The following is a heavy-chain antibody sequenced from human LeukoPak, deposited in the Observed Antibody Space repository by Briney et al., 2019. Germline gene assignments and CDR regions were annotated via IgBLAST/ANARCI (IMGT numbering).Heavy chain of an antibody. D-gene: IGHD3-22*01. CDR2: IWYDGSNK. CDR1: GFTFSSYG. CDR3: ARAEGYYDSSGNDAFDI. J-gene: IGHJ3*02. Sequence: GRSLRLSCAASGFTFSSYGMHWVRQAPGKGLEWAAVIWYDGSNKYYADSVKGRFTISRDNSKNTLYLQMNSLRAEDTAVYYCARAEGYYDSSGNDAFDIWGQGTMVTVSS. V-gene: IGHV3-33*01.